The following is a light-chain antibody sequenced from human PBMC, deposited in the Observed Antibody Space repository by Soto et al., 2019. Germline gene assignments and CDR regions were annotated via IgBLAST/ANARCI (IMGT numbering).Light chain of an antibody. V-gene: IGLV2-8*01. CDR1: SMDVGGYKY. Sequence: QSALTQPPSASGSPGQSVTISCTGTSMDVGGYKYVSWYQQHPGKAPKLIIYEINKRPSGVPDRFSGSKSGNTASLTVSGLQAEDEADYYCSSYAGSNKDVFGTGTKLTVL. J-gene: IGLJ1*01. CDR2: EIN. CDR3: SSYAGSNKDV.